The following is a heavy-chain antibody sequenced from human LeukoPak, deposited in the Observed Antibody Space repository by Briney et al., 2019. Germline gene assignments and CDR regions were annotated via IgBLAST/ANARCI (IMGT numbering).Heavy chain of an antibody. CDR1: GFTFSSYD. CDR3: TKDRHSSGWPNWFDP. Sequence: PGGSLRISCRGSGFTFSSYDMSWVRQAPWKGLDWVSSISGDAVSKYYAESVRGRFTISRDNSKDTLYLQMNSLRAEDTALYFCTKDRHSSGWPNWFDPWGQGSLVIVSS. J-gene: IGHJ5*02. V-gene: IGHV3-23*01. CDR2: ISGDAVSK. D-gene: IGHD6-19*01.